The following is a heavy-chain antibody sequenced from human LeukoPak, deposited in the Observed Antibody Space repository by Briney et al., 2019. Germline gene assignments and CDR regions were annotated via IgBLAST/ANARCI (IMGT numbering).Heavy chain of an antibody. D-gene: IGHD2-2*01. V-gene: IGHV4-34*01. CDR3: AGSLIGAYQLLPNWFDP. CDR1: GGSLSGYY. Sequence: SETLSLTCAVYGGSLSGYYWSWIRQPPGKGLEWIGEINHSGSTNYNPSPQSRATISADTSTNQLSLKLSSVTAANTAVYYCAGSLIGAYQLLPNWFDPWREGTLVTVSS. J-gene: IGHJ5*02. CDR2: INHSGST.